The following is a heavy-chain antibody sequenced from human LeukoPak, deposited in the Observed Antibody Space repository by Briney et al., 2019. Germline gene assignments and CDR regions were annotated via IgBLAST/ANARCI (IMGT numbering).Heavy chain of an antibody. CDR2: IWYDGSNK. V-gene: IGHV3-33*01. Sequence: PGGSLRLSCAASGFTFSSYGMHWVRQAPGKGLEWVAVIWYDGSNKYYADSVKGRFTISRDNSKNTLYLQMNSLRAEDTAVYYCARGPKEDYYYGMDVWGRGTTVTVSS. J-gene: IGHJ6*02. CDR3: ARGPKEDYYYGMDV. CDR1: GFTFSSYG.